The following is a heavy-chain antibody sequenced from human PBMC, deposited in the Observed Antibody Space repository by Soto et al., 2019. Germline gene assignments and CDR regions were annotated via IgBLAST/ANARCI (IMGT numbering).Heavy chain of an antibody. Sequence: PSETLSLTCSVSGASIRDGDYYWSWLRQPPGKGPEWIGIIDYTGGTHYNPTLTGPVSMSVDTSANQFSLKVNFVTAADSAVYYCARVGYGDYGRGYYFDFWGPGILVTVPS. J-gene: IGHJ4*02. D-gene: IGHD4-17*01. CDR1: GASIRDGDYY. CDR3: ARVGYGDYGRGYYFDF. CDR2: IDYTGGT. V-gene: IGHV4-30-4*01.